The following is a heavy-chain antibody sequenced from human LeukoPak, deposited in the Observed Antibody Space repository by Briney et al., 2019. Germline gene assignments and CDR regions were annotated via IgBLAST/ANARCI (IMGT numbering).Heavy chain of an antibody. D-gene: IGHD3-22*01. CDR2: INPNSGGT. Sequence: PMASVKVSCKASGCTFTGYYMHWVRQAPGQGLEWMGWINPNSGGTNYAQKLQGRVTMTTDTSTSTAYMELRSLRSDDTAVYYCARPYDSSGYDDFDYWGQGTLVTVSS. CDR3: ARPYDSSGYDDFDY. V-gene: IGHV1-2*02. J-gene: IGHJ4*02. CDR1: GCTFTGYY.